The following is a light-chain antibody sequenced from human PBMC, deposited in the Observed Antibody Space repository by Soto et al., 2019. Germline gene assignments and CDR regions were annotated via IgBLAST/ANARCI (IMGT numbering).Light chain of an antibody. CDR3: QQYGSSPHT. Sequence: EIVLRQSPGTVSLSPGERATLSCRASQSVSSSYLAWYQHKPGQAPRLLIYGASSRATGIPDRFSGSGSGTDFTLTISRLEPEDFAVYYCQQYGSSPHTFGQGTKLEIK. CDR2: GAS. CDR1: QSVSSSY. J-gene: IGKJ2*01. V-gene: IGKV3-20*01.